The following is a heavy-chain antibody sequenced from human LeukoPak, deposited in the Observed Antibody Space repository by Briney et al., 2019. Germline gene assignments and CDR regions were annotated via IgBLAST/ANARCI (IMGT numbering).Heavy chain of an antibody. V-gene: IGHV1-46*01. D-gene: IGHD4-17*01. CDR3: ARTTVTPNGHFDY. CDR1: GYTFTSYY. CDR2: INPSGGST. Sequence: ASVKVSCKASGYTFTSYYMHWVRQAPGQGLEWMGIINPSGGSTSYAQKFQGRVTMTRETSTSTVYMELRSLRSEDTAVYYCARTTVTPNGHFDYWGQGTLVTVSS. J-gene: IGHJ4*02.